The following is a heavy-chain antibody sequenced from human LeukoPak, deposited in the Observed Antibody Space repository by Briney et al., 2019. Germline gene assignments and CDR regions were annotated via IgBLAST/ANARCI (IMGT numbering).Heavy chain of an antibody. CDR2: IWYDGSNK. J-gene: IGHJ6*02. V-gene: IGHV3-33*01. D-gene: IGHD5-18*01. CDR3: ARDSGGGFVDTDMDYGMDV. Sequence: GGSLRLSCAASGFTFSSYGMHWVRQAPGKGLEWVAVIWYDGSNKYYADSVKGRFTISRDNSKNTLYLQMNSLRAEDTAVYYCARDSGGGFVDTDMDYGMDVWGQGTTVTVSS. CDR1: GFTFSSYG.